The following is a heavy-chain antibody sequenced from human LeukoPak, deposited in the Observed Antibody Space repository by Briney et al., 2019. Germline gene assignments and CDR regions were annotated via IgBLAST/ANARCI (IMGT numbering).Heavy chain of an antibody. CDR1: GFTSSSYS. V-gene: IGHV3-21*01. D-gene: IGHD4-17*01. CDR3: ARDIGYGDYGNFDY. Sequence: GGSLRLSCAASGFTSSSYSMNWVRQAPGKGLEWVSSISSSSSYIYYADSVKGRFTISRDNAKNSLYLQMNSLRAEDTAVYYCARDIGYGDYGNFDYWGQGTLVTVSS. CDR2: ISSSSSYI. J-gene: IGHJ4*02.